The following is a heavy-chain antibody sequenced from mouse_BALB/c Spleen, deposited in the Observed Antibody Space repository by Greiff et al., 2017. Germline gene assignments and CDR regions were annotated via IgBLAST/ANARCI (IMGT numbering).Heavy chain of an antibody. CDR2: IYPGSGST. Sequence: LQQPGSELVRPGASVKLSCKASGYTFTSYWMHWVKQRPGQGLEWIGNIYPGSGSTNYDEKFKSKATLTVDTSSSTAYMQLSSLTSEDSAVYYCTREVALRLSFAYWGQGTLVTVSA. D-gene: IGHD1-2*01. J-gene: IGHJ3*01. CDR3: TREVALRLSFAY. CDR1: GYTFTSYW. V-gene: IGHV1S22*01.